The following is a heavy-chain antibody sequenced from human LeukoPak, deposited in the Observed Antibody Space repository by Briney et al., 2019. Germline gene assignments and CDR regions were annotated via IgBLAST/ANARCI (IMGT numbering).Heavy chain of an antibody. CDR3: ARRPNGFDI. J-gene: IGHJ3*02. V-gene: IGHV4-38-2*02. CDR1: GNSFGDYY. Sequence: PSETLSLTCTVSGNSFGDYYWSWIRQPAGKGLEWIGSIYHSGSTHYNPSLESRVTISVDTSKNQFSLKMNSVTAADTAVYYCARRPNGFDIWGQGTMVTVSS. CDR2: IYHSGST.